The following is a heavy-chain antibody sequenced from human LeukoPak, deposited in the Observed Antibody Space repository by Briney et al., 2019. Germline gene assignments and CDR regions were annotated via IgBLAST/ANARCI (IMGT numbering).Heavy chain of an antibody. CDR2: TVGSRPDT. J-gene: IGHJ4*02. Sequence: GGSLRLSCAASGFTFSSHGMSWVRQTPGKGLEWVSATVGSRPDTYHADSVKGRFTVSRDNSRNTLYLQMNNLRIEDSAVYYCTKAPLMSCTGAFCYPFDSWGQGVLVTVSS. D-gene: IGHD2-8*02. V-gene: IGHV3-23*01. CDR1: GFTFSSHG. CDR3: TKAPLMSCTGAFCYPFDS.